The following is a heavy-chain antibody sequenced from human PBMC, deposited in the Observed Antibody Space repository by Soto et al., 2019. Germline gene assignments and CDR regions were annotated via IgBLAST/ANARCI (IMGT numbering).Heavy chain of an antibody. V-gene: IGHV3-74*01. CDR3: AWGTRDWNGIDY. J-gene: IGHJ4*02. CDR1: EFTFSAHW. CDR2: LNEDGSQT. D-gene: IGHD1-1*01. Sequence: VQLAESGGGLVQPGGSLRLSCTASEFTFSAHWMHWVRQAPGKGLMWVSRLNEDGSQTDHAESLKGRFAISRDNAKNLLFLQMSSRRVGDTALYFCAWGTRDWNGIDYWGQGILVTVSP.